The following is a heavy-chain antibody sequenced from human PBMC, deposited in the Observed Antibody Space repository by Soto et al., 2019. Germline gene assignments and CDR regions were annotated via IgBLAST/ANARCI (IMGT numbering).Heavy chain of an antibody. D-gene: IGHD5-18*01. J-gene: IGHJ4*02. CDR2: IITILVIT. CDR1: GGTFRPYT. CDR3: ATTGVDTAMVMVMLDY. V-gene: IGHV1-69*02. Sequence: QVQLVQSGAEVRKPGSSVKVSCASSGGTFRPYTCNWVRQAPGQGLEWMGMIITILVITNYAQKFQGRVTLTADHSTSTAYMDVSSLRSEATALYYCATTGVDTAMVMVMLDYWGQGTLVTVSS.